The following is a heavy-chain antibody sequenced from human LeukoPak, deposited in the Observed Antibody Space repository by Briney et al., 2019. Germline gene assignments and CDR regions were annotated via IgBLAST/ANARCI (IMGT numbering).Heavy chain of an antibody. V-gene: IGHV3-21*01. Sequence: TGGSLRLSCVASGLTFSSEALNWVRQAPGKGLEWVSSISSSSVYIYYADSVKGRFTISRDNAKNSLSLQMNSLRADDTAMYYCVRQLTDLAATGAFDIWGQGTMVTVSS. J-gene: IGHJ3*02. CDR2: ISSSSVYI. CDR1: GLTFSSEA. D-gene: IGHD2-15*01. CDR3: VRQLTDLAATGAFDI.